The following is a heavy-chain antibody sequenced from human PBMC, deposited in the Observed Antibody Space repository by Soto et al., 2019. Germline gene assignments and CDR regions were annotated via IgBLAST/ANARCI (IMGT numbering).Heavy chain of an antibody. D-gene: IGHD2-15*01. J-gene: IGHJ4*02. CDR3: AREGNNLTPMSHGVVDY. CDR1: GFTFSSYS. Sequence: GGSLRLSCAASGFTFSSYSMNWVRQAPGKGLEWVSSISSSSSYIYYADSVKGRFTISRDNAKNSLYLQMNSLRAEDTAVYYCAREGNNLTPMSHGVVDYWGQGTLVTVSS. CDR2: ISSSSSYI. V-gene: IGHV3-21*01.